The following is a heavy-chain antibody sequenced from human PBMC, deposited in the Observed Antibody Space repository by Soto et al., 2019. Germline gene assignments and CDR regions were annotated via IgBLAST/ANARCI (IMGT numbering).Heavy chain of an antibody. J-gene: IGHJ6*02. CDR2: ISGSGGST. Sequence: TGGSLRLSCAASGFTFSSYAMSWVRQAPGKGLEWVSAISGSGGSTYYADSVKGRFTISRDNSKNTLYLQMNSLRAEDTAVYYCARGEWAARPGGPYYYYYGMDVWGQGTTVTVSS. CDR3: ARGEWAARPGGPYYYYYGMDV. CDR1: GFTFSSYA. V-gene: IGHV3-23*01. D-gene: IGHD6-6*01.